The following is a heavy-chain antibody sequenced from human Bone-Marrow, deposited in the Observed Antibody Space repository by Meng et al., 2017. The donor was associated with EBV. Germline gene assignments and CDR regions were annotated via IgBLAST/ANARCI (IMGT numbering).Heavy chain of an antibody. D-gene: IGHD4-17*01. Sequence: QWRRGQSGARVKKPGSSGKVSCKASGGTFSSYAISWVRQAPGQGLEWMGGIIPIFGTANYAQKFQGRVTITADESTSTAYMELSSLRSEDTAVYYCARIEDGDYAFDYWGQGTLVTVSS. V-gene: IGHV1-69*01. J-gene: IGHJ4*02. CDR1: GGTFSSYA. CDR2: IIPIFGTA. CDR3: ARIEDGDYAFDY.